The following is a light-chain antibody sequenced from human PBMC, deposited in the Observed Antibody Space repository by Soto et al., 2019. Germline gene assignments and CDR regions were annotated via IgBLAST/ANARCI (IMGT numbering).Light chain of an antibody. J-gene: IGKJ1*01. Sequence: PGARAILSCRASQSVSSTYLAWYQQKPGQAPRLLIYGSSSRATDIPGRFSGSGSGTDFTLTISRLEPEDFAVYYCQQYGSSPRTFGQGTKVEIK. V-gene: IGKV3-20*01. CDR1: QSVSSTY. CDR3: QQYGSSPRT. CDR2: GSS.